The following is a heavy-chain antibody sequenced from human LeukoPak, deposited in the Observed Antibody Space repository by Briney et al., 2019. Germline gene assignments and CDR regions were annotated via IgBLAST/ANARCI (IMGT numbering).Heavy chain of an antibody. J-gene: IGHJ4*02. D-gene: IGHD3-22*01. CDR2: ISNNGGST. V-gene: IGHV3-64*01. CDR3: ASAYDISAYSPFDY. CDR1: GLTFSRYV. Sequence: PGGSLRLSCAASGLTFSRYVMHWVRQAPGKGLEYVSAISNNGGSTYYANSVKGRFTISRDNSKNTLYLQMGSLRAEDMAVYYCASAYDISAYSPFDYWGLGTLVTVSS.